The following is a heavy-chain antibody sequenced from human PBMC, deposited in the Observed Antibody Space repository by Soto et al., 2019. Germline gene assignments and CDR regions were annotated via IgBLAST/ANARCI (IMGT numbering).Heavy chain of an antibody. CDR2: IYYSGST. CDR1: GGSISSGDYY. V-gene: IGHV4-30-4*01. Sequence: PSETLSLTCTVSGGSISSGDYYWSWIRQPPGKGLEWIGYIYYSGSTYYNPSLKSRVTISVDTSKNQFSLKLSSVTAADTAVYYCATQSITGTKGSFDHWGQGTLVTVSS. CDR3: ATQSITGTKGSFDH. J-gene: IGHJ4*02. D-gene: IGHD1-7*01.